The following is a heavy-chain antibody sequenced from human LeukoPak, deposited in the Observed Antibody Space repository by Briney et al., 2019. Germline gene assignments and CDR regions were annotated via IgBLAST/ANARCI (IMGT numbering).Heavy chain of an antibody. CDR3: AREISMFVNAFDL. Sequence: PGGSLRLSCAASGFTFSSSGMHWVRQAPGKGLEWVAVIWYDGSNEYYADAVKGRFIISRDNSKNTVHLQMNSLRVEDTSVYYCAREISMFVNAFDLWGQGTLVAVSS. J-gene: IGHJ3*01. V-gene: IGHV3-33*01. CDR2: IWYDGSNE. D-gene: IGHD3-10*02. CDR1: GFTFSSSG.